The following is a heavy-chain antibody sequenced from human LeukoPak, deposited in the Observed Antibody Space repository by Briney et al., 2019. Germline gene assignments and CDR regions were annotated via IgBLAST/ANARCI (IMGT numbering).Heavy chain of an antibody. D-gene: IGHD3-22*01. J-gene: IGHJ4*02. CDR1: GFTLSSYG. CDR2: ISYDGSNK. Sequence: GGAPRISCAAPGFTLSSYGLHWGRQGPGKGPGGGAVISYDGSNKYYADSVKGRFTISRDNSKNTLYLQMNSLRAEDTAVYYCAKGFAYYYDSSGYQIDYWGQGTLVTVSS. V-gene: IGHV3-30*18. CDR3: AKGFAYYYDSSGYQIDY.